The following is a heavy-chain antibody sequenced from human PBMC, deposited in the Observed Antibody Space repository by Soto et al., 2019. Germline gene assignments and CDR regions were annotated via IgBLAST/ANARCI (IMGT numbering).Heavy chain of an antibody. CDR2: IYYSGST. D-gene: IGHD2-2*01. V-gene: IGHV4-31*03. CDR1: GGSISSGGYY. CDR3: ARLPAARVADDY. Sequence: SETLSLTCTVSGGSISSGGYYWSWIRQHPGKGLEWIGYIYYSGSTYYNPSLKSRVTISVDTSKNQFSLKLSSVTAADTAVYYCARLPAARVADDYWGQGTLVTVSS. J-gene: IGHJ4*02.